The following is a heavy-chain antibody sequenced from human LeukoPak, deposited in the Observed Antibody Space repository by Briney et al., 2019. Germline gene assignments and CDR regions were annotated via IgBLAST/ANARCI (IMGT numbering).Heavy chain of an antibody. D-gene: IGHD3-3*01. CDR3: ARDSPISSYYDFWSGPKGLNWFDP. CDR1: GYTFTSYY. J-gene: IGHJ5*02. V-gene: IGHV1-46*01. CDR2: INPSGGST. Sequence: ASVKVSCKASGYTFTSYYMHWVRQAPGQGLEWMGIINPSGGSTSYAQKFQGRVTMTRDTSTSTVYMELSSLRSEDTAVYYCARDSPISSYYDFWSGPKGLNWFDPWGQGTLVTVSS.